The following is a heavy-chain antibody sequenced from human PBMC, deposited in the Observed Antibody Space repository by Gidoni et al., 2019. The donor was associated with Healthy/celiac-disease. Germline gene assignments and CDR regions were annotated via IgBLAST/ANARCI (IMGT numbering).Heavy chain of an antibody. J-gene: IGHJ6*02. CDR1: GFTFDDYA. CDR2: ISWNSGSI. D-gene: IGHD6-19*01. V-gene: IGHV3-9*01. CDR3: AKDNRIAVVGYGMDV. Sequence: EVQLVESGGGLVQPGRSLRLSCAASGFTFDDYAMHWVRQAPGKGLEWVSGISWNSGSIGYADSVKGRFTISRDNAKNSLYLQMNSLRAEDTALYYCAKDNRIAVVGYGMDVWGQGTTVTVSS.